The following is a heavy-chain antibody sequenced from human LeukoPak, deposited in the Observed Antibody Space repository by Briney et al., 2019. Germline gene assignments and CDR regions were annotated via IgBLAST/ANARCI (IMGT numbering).Heavy chain of an antibody. V-gene: IGHV3-23*01. Sequence: PGGSLRLSCAASGFTFSSYAMSWVRQAPGKGLEWVSTISGSGSSTYYADSVKGRFTISRDNSKNTVYLQMNSLRAEDTAVYYSSPQYCDGGSCYLNWFDPWGQGTLVTVSS. CDR3: SPQYCDGGSCYLNWFDP. CDR2: ISGSGSST. J-gene: IGHJ5*02. CDR1: GFTFSSYA. D-gene: IGHD2-15*01.